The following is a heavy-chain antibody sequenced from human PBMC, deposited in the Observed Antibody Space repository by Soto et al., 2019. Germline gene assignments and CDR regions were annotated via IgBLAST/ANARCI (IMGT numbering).Heavy chain of an antibody. CDR1: GGSISSGGYS. CDR2: IYHSGST. CDR3: ARGSGDYYYYYGMDV. V-gene: IGHV4-30-2*01. D-gene: IGHD3-10*01. Sequence: SETLSLTCAVSGGSISSGGYSWSWIRQPPGKGLEWIGYIYHSGSTYYNPSLKSRVTLSVDRSKNQFSLNLTSVTAADTAVYYCARGSGDYYYYYGMDVWGQGTTVTVSS. J-gene: IGHJ6*02.